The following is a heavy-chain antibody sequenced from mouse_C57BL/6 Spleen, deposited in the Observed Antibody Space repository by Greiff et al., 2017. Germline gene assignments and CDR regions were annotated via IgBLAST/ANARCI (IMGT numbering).Heavy chain of an antibody. CDR3: ARGGYGSDYAMDY. CDR1: GYTFTSYW. J-gene: IGHJ4*01. CDR2: IDPSDSYT. Sequence: QVQLQQPGAELVRPGTSVKLSCKASGYTFTSYWMHWVKQRPGQGLEWIGVIDPSDSYTNYNQNFKGKATLTVDTSSSTAYMQLSSLTSEDSAVYYCARGGYGSDYAMDYWGQGTSVTVSS. D-gene: IGHD1-1*01. V-gene: IGHV1-59*01.